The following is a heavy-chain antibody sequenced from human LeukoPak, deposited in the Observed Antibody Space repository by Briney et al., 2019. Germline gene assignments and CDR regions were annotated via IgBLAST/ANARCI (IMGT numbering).Heavy chain of an antibody. CDR1: GFTFSDYG. V-gene: IGHV3-23*01. CDR3: AKSRGSGSNMARGVNFDY. CDR2: ISDGGSIT. J-gene: IGHJ4*02. Sequence: PGGSLRLSCAASGFTFSDYGMSWVRQAPGKGLEWVSTISDGGSITYYADSVKGRFTISRDNSKNTLSLQMNSPRAEDTAVYYCAKSRGSGSNMARGVNFDYWGQGTLVTVSS. D-gene: IGHD3-10*01.